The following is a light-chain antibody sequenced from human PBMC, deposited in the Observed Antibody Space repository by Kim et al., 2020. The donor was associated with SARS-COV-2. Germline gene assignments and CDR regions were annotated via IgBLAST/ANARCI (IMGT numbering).Light chain of an antibody. CDR3: QQRVNWPLT. J-gene: IGKJ1*01. Sequence: EIVLTQSPGTLSLSPGERATLSCRASQSVGNSFAWYQQKPGQAPRLLIYDAFSRASGVPTRFSGSGSGTDFSLTITSLEPEDFAFYYCQQRVNWPLTFGQGTKVDIK. CDR1: QSVGNS. CDR2: DAF. V-gene: IGKV3-11*01.